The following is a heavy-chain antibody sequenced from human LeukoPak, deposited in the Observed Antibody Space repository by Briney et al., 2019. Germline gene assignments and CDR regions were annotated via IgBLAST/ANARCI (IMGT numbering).Heavy chain of an antibody. J-gene: IGHJ4*02. D-gene: IGHD5-24*01. CDR3: ARRGDGYNLWYFDY. CDR2: IYYSGST. CDR1: GGSISSSSYY. Sequence: SETLSLTCTVSGGSISSSSYYWGWIRQPPGKGLEWIGSIYYSGSTYYNPSLKSRVTISVDTSKNQFSLKLSSVTAADTAVYYCARRGDGYNLWYFDYWGQGTLVTVSS. V-gene: IGHV4-39*01.